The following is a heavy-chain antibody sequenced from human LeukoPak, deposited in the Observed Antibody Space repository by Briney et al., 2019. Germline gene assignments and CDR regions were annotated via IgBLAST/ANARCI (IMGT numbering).Heavy chain of an antibody. CDR3: AKDLTPYGSGSYYTGMDV. D-gene: IGHD3-10*01. V-gene: IGHV3-30*18. CDR2: ISYDGSNK. CDR1: GFTFSSYG. J-gene: IGHJ6*02. Sequence: PGGSLRLSCAASGFTFSSYGMHWVRQAPGKGLEWVAVISYDGSNKYYADSVKGRFTISRDNSKNALYLQMNSLRAEDTAVYYCAKDLTPYGSGSYYTGMDVWGQGTTVTVSS.